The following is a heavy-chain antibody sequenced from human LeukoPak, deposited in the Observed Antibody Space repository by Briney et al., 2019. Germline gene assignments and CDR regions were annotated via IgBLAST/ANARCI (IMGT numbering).Heavy chain of an antibody. Sequence: GGSLRLSCAASGFTFSSYAMSWVRQAPGKGLEWVSAISGSGGSTYYADSVKGRFTISRDNSKNTLYLQMNSLRAEDTAVYYCARDPSHDVLMGYFDYWGQGTLVTVSS. D-gene: IGHD3-9*01. J-gene: IGHJ4*02. CDR1: GFTFSSYA. CDR2: ISGSGGST. CDR3: ARDPSHDVLMGYFDY. V-gene: IGHV3-23*01.